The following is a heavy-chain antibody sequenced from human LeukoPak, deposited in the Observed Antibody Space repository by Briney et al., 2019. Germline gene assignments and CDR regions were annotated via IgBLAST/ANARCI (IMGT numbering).Heavy chain of an antibody. V-gene: IGHV3-21*01. CDR3: GRDLPHYYRWEF. CDR2: ITSRSSYI. D-gene: IGHD3-22*01. Sequence: GGSLTLSCAASGFTFSTYNMNWVRQAPGKGLEWVSYITSRSSYIYYADSVKGRFTISRDNAKNSLFLQMNSRRAEDTAVYYCGRDLPHYYRWEFGGQGTLVTVSS. CDR1: GFTFSTYN. J-gene: IGHJ4*02.